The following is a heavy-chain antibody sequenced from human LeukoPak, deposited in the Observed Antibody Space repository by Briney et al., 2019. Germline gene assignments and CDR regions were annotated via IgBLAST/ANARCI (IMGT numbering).Heavy chain of an antibody. D-gene: IGHD6-19*01. CDR3: VTNGTVTVAGTKFNYFDY. V-gene: IGHV4-39*01. CDR2: TYHSGST. Sequence: SETLSLTCTVSGGSISISTYYWGWIRQPPGKGLEWIGSTYHSGSTHYNPSLRSRVTMSVDTSKNQFTLKVTAVTAADTAVYYCVTNGTVTVAGTKFNYFDYWGQGALVTVSS. J-gene: IGHJ4*02. CDR1: GGSISISTYY.